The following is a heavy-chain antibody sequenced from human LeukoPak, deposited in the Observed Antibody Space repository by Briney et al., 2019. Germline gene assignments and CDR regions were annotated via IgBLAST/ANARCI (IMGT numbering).Heavy chain of an antibody. Sequence: ASVKVSCKASGGTFSSYAISWVRQAPGQGLGWMGGIIPIFGTANYAQKFQGRVTITADESTSTAYMELSSLRSEDTAVYYCARVVGGYFDYWGQGTLVTVSS. CDR3: ARVVGGYFDY. J-gene: IGHJ4*02. CDR1: GGTFSSYA. D-gene: IGHD3-16*01. V-gene: IGHV1-69*01. CDR2: IIPIFGTA.